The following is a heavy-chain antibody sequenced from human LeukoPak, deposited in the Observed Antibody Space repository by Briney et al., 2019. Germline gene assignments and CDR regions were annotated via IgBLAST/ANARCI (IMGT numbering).Heavy chain of an antibody. CDR2: IIPIFGTA. CDR3: ARGPLELRYYYGMDV. V-gene: IGHV1-69*13. D-gene: IGHD1-7*01. J-gene: IGHJ6*02. Sequence: SVRVSCKASGGTFSSYAISWVRQAPGQGLEWMGGIIPIFGTANYAQKFQGRVTITADESTSTAYMELSSLRSEDTAVYYCARGPLELRYYYGMDVWGQGTTVTVSS. CDR1: GGTFSSYA.